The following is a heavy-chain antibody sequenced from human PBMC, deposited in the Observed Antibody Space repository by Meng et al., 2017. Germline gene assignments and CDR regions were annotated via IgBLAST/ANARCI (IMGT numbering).Heavy chain of an antibody. CDR2: IYYSGST. Sequence: SETLSLTCTVSGGSVSSGSYYWSWIRQPPGKGLEWIGYIYYSGSTNYNPSLKSRVTISVDTSKNQFSLKLSSVTAADTAVYYCARDREYSYGLGWYFDLWGRGTLVTVSS. V-gene: IGHV4-61*01. CDR1: GGSVSSGSYY. J-gene: IGHJ2*01. CDR3: ARDREYSYGLGWYFDL. D-gene: IGHD5-18*01.